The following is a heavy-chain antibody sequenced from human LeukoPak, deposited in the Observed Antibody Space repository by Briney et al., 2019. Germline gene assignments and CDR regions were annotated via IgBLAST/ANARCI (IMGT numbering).Heavy chain of an antibody. D-gene: IGHD2-15*01. CDR3: AREGGYCSGGGCRYFDY. Sequence: GGSLRLSCAASGFTFTKYWMSWVRQAPGRGLEWVSSFSSGSGYIYYADSVKGRFTISRDNAKNSLYLQMNSLRAEDTAVYYCAREGGYCSGGGCRYFDYWGQGTLVTVSS. V-gene: IGHV3-21*01. J-gene: IGHJ4*02. CDR1: GFTFTKYW. CDR2: FSSGSGYI.